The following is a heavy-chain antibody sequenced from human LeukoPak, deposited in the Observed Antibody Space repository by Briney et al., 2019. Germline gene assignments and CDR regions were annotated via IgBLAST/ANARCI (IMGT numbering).Heavy chain of an antibody. D-gene: IGHD3-22*01. V-gene: IGHV3-48*03. CDR1: GFTFSSYE. CDR2: IGTSDSST. Sequence: GGSLRLSCAGSGFTFSSYEMNWVRQAPGKGLEWVSYIGTSDSSTYYADSVKGRFTISRDNAKNSLYLQMNSLRAEDTAVYYCARYGDSGVYYSADAFDIWGQGTMVTVSS. CDR3: ARYGDSGVYYSADAFDI. J-gene: IGHJ3*02.